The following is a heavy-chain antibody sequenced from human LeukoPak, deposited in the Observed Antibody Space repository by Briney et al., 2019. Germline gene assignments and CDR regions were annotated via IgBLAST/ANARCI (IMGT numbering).Heavy chain of an antibody. CDR2: ISSSSSYI. CDR3: ARDQEDAPRTYCGGDCPSYYFDY. D-gene: IGHD2-21*01. Sequence: GGSLRLSCAASGFTFSSYSMNWVRQAPGKGLGWVSSISSSSSYIYYADSVKGRFTISRDNAKNSLYLQMNSLRAEDTAVYYCARDQEDAPRTYCGGDCPSYYFDYWGQGTLVTVSS. CDR1: GFTFSSYS. V-gene: IGHV3-21*01. J-gene: IGHJ4*02.